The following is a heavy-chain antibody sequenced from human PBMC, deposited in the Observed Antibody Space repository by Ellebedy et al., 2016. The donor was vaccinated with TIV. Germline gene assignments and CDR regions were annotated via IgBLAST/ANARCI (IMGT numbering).Heavy chain of an antibody. CDR2: TYYRSKWYN. J-gene: IGHJ4*02. D-gene: IGHD6-13*01. V-gene: IGHV6-1*01. CDR1: GDSVSSNSAA. Sequence: MPSETLSLTCAISGDSVSSNSAARNWIRQSPSRGLEWLGRTYYRSKWYNDYAVSVKSRITINPDTSKNQFSLQLNSVTPEDTAVYYCAREWSQQLRYVDIDTHPILMYYFDYWGQGTLVTVSS. CDR3: AREWSQQLRYVDIDTHPILMYYFDY.